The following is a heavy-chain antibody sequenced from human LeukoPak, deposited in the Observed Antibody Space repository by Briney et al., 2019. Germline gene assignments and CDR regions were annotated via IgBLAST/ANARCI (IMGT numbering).Heavy chain of an antibody. J-gene: IGHJ3*02. CDR1: GDSISSSRYF. V-gene: IGHV4-39*07. D-gene: IGHD5-12*01. CDR3: ARGLSIVVATMGDDAFDI. Sequence: PSETLSLTCTVSGDSISSSRYFWGWIRQPPGKGLEWIGEINHSGSTNYNPSLKSRVTISVDTSKNQFSLKLSSVTAADTAVYYCARGLSIVVATMGDDAFDIWGQGTMVTVSS. CDR2: INHSGST.